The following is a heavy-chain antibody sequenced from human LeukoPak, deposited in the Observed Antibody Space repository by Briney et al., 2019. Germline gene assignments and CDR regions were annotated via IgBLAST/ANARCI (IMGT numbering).Heavy chain of an antibody. J-gene: IGHJ3*02. D-gene: IGHD6-13*01. CDR1: GGSISSYY. CDR2: IYYSGST. CDR3: ARQQQLRYGGAFDI. V-gene: IGHV4-59*01. Sequence: SETLSLICTVSGGSISSYYWSWIRQPPGKGLEWIGYIYYSGSTNYNPSLKSRVTVSVDTSKNQFSLKLSSVTAADTAVYYCARQQQLRYGGAFDIWGQGTMVTVSS.